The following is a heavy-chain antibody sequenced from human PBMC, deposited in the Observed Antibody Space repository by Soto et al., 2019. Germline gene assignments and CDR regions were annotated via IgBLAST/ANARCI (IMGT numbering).Heavy chain of an antibody. D-gene: IGHD2-8*01. CDR1: GFTFSSYG. Sequence: GGSLRLSCAASGFTFSSYGMHWVRQAPGKGLEWVAVIWYDGSNKYYADSVKGRFTISRDNSKNTLYLQMNSLRAEDTAVYYCARDGQYCTNGVCYTRGSWFDPWGQGTLVTVSS. CDR3: ARDGQYCTNGVCYTRGSWFDP. J-gene: IGHJ5*02. CDR2: IWYDGSNK. V-gene: IGHV3-33*01.